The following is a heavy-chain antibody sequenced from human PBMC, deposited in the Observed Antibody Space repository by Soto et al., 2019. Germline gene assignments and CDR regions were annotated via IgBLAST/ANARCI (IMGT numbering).Heavy chain of an antibody. Sequence: SENPSLTCTVSGGSIGSSSYYWGWIRQPPGKGLEWIGSIYYSGSTYYNPSLKSRVTISVDTSKNQFSLKLSSVTAAVTAVYYCARDPAPWGQGALVTVSS. V-gene: IGHV4-39*02. CDR3: ARDPAP. CDR1: GGSIGSSSYY. J-gene: IGHJ5*02. CDR2: IYYSGST.